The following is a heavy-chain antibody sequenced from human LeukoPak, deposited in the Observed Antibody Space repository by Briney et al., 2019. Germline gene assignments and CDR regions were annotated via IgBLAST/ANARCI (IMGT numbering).Heavy chain of an antibody. J-gene: IGHJ6*02. CDR2: IYYSGST. D-gene: IGHD6-19*01. CDR1: GGSISSYY. CDR3: ARDRGIAVAGPYPYYYGMDV. Sequence: SQTLSLTCTVSGGSISSYYWSWIRQPPGKGLEWIGYIYYSGSTNYNPSLKSRVTISVDTSKNQFSLKLSSVTAADTAVYYCARDRGIAVAGPYPYYYGMDVWGQGTTVTVSS. V-gene: IGHV4-59*01.